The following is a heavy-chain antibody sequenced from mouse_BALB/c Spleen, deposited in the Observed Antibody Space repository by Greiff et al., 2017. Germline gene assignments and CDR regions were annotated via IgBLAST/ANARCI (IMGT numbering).Heavy chain of an antibody. CDR2: IRSKSNNYAT. Sequence: EVKLVESGGGLVQPKGSLKLSCAASGFTFNTYAMNWVRQAPGKGLEWVARIRSKSNNYATYYADSVKDRFTISRDDSQSMLYLQMNNLKTEDTAMYYCVRQQYGYGFAYWGQGTLVTVSA. J-gene: IGHJ3*01. D-gene: IGHD2-2*01. CDR1: GFTFNTYA. CDR3: VRQQYGYGFAY. V-gene: IGHV10-1*02.